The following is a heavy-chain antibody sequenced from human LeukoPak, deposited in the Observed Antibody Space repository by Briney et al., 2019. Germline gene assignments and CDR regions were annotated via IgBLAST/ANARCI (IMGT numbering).Heavy chain of an antibody. D-gene: IGHD3-22*01. J-gene: IGHJ4*02. V-gene: IGHV3-15*01. CDR1: GFTFSNAW. Sequence: GGSLRLSCAASGFTFSNAWMSWVRQAPGKGLEGVGRIKSKIDGGTTDYAAPVKGGFTISRDDSKNTLYLQMNSLKTEDTAVYYCTTSLSSGYYIDYWGQGTLVTVSS. CDR2: IKSKIDGGTT. CDR3: TTSLSSGYYIDY.